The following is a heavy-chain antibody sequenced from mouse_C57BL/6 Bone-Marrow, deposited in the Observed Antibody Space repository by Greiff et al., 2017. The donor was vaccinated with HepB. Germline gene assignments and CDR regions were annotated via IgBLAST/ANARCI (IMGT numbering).Heavy chain of an antibody. J-gene: IGHJ4*01. CDR2: ISSGSSTI. CDR1: GFTFSDYG. CDR3: ARRRRGYYAMDY. Sequence: EVKLMESGGGLVKPGGSLKLSCAASGFTFSDYGMHWVRQAPEKGLEWVAYISSGSSTIYYADTVKGRFTISRDNAKNTLFLQMTSLRSEDTAMYYCARRRRGYYAMDYWGQGTSVTVSS. V-gene: IGHV5-17*01.